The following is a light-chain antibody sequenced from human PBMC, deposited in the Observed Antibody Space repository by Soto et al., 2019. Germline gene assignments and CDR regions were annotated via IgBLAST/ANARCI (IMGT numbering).Light chain of an antibody. J-gene: IGKJ1*01. V-gene: IGKV3-20*01. CDR2: GAS. CDR1: QSISTTY. Sequence: EIVLTQSPGTLSLSPGERVTLSCRASQSISTTYLAWYQHKPGQAPRLLIYGASSRATGIPDRFSGSGSGTDFTLTISGLEPEDFAVYYCQQYASSPETFGQGTKVDIK. CDR3: QQYASSPET.